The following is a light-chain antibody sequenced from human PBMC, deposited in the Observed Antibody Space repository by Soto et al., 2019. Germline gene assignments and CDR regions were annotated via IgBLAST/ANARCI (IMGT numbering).Light chain of an antibody. Sequence: EIVLTQSPAALSLSPGERATLSCRASQSISGYLGGYQQKPGQAPRLLIYDASNRSTDIPARFSGSGSGTDFTLTISSLDPEDFAVYYCQPRSEWPLTFGGGTKVEIK. V-gene: IGKV3-11*01. J-gene: IGKJ4*01. CDR3: QPRSEWPLT. CDR2: DAS. CDR1: QSISGY.